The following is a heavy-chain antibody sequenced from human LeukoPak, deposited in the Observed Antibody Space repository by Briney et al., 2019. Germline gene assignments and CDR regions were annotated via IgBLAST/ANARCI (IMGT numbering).Heavy chain of an antibody. V-gene: IGHV3-30*02. Sequence: GGSLRLSCAASGFTFSSYGMHWVRQAPGKGLEWVAFIRYDGSDKFYADSVKGRFTISRDNSKNTLYLQMNSLRAEDTAVYYCAKQPYNWNSNFDYWGQGTLVTVSS. D-gene: IGHD1-7*01. CDR3: AKQPYNWNSNFDY. CDR2: IRYDGSDK. CDR1: GFTFSSYG. J-gene: IGHJ4*02.